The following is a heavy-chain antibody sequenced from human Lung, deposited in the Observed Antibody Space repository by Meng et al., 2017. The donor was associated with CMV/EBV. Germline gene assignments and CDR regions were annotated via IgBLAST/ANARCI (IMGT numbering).Heavy chain of an antibody. D-gene: IGHD2-21*02. CDR3: ARVGAYCGGDCYHTR. V-gene: IGHV4-4*02. Sequence: SGRGQVKHLGPRSVTLAVSGGCCRRGKLWGWVRQPPGKGMEWIGELYHSGSNNYKPALKSRVTLSVDESKNQFSLRLSSVTAADTAVYYCARVGAYCGGDCYHTRWGQGTLVTVSS. CDR2: LYHSGSN. J-gene: IGHJ4*02. CDR1: GGCCRRGKL.